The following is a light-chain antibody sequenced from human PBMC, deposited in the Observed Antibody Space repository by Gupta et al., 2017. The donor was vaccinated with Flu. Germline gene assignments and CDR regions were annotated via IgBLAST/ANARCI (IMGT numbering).Light chain of an antibody. CDR2: DAS. CDR3: QQRSNWPLT. J-gene: IGKJ3*01. Sequence: IVLTQSPATLSLSPGERATLPCRASQSVSRYLAWYQQKPGQAPRLLIYDASNWATGIPARFSGSGSGTDFTLTISSLEPEDFAVYYCQQRSNWPLTFGPGTKVDIK. V-gene: IGKV3-11*01. CDR1: QSVSRY.